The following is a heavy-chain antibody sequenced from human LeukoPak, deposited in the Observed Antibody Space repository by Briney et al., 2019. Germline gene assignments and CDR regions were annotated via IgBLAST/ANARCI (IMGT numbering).Heavy chain of an antibody. D-gene: IGHD3-10*01. CDR1: GASISDSNW. V-gene: IGHV4-4*02. J-gene: IGHJ4*02. CDR3: ASQFGEGLYDY. CDR2: IFHSGST. Sequence: SETLSLTCAVSGASISDSNWWSWARQPPGKGLEWIGEIFHSGSTSYNPSLKSRVSISVDKSKNRFSRRLSSVTAADTAVYYCASQFGEGLYDYWGQGTLVTVSS.